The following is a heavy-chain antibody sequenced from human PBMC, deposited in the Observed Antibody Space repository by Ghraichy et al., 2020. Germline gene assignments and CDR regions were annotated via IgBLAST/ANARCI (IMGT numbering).Heavy chain of an antibody. CDR2: IDHSGNT. CDR1: GGSFRNYF. CDR3: AGGRVSVDYTSSYAFDV. V-gene: IGHV4-34*01. D-gene: IGHD3-16*01. Sequence: SETLSLTCAVSGGSFRNYFWSWTRQSPEKGLEWIGEIDHSGNTHYSPSLQGRVTISVVMSKSQFSLKLTSMTAADTAVYYCAGGRVSVDYTSSYAFDVWGQATTVTFS. J-gene: IGHJ6*02.